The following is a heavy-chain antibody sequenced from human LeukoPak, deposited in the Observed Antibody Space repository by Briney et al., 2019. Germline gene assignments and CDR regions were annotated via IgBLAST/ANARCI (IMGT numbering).Heavy chain of an antibody. CDR3: AKLLMEYYDSSGSDAFDI. CDR1: GFTFSSYG. Sequence: PGGSLRLSCAASGFTFSSYGMSWVRQAPGKGLEWVSAISGSGGSTYYADSVKGRFTISRDNSKNTLYLQMNSLRAEDTAVYYCAKLLMEYYDSSGSDAFDIWGQGTMVTVSS. V-gene: IGHV3-23*01. D-gene: IGHD3-22*01. CDR2: ISGSGGST. J-gene: IGHJ3*02.